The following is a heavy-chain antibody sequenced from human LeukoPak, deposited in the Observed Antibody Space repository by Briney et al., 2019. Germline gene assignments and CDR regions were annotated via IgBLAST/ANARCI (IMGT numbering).Heavy chain of an antibody. V-gene: IGHV1-2*02. D-gene: IGHD2-2*01. Sequence: ASVKVSCKASGYTFTGNYMHWVRQAPGQGLEWVGWINPNGGDRSYAQTFQGRVTMTRDTSITTAYMELSSLRSDDTAVYYCASGASSRTNAYRYWGQGTLVTVSS. CDR2: INPNGGDR. J-gene: IGHJ4*02. CDR3: ASGASSRTNAYRY. CDR1: GYTFTGNY.